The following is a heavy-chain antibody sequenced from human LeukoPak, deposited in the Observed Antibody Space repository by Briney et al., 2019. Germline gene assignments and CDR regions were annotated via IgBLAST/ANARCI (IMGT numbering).Heavy chain of an antibody. CDR1: GGTISRYY. CDR3: ARGPTRNYFDY. CDR2: IYDSGRT. J-gene: IGHJ4*02. V-gene: IGHV4-59*01. Sequence: SETLSLTCTVSGGTISRYYWSWIRQPPGKGLEWIGYIYDSGRTNYNPSLKSRVTISVDTSKNQFSLKLSSVTAADTAVYYCARGPTRNYFDYWGQGTLVTVSS.